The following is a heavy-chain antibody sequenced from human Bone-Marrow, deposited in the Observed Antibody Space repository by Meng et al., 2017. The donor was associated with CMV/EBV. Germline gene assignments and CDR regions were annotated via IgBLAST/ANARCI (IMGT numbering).Heavy chain of an antibody. V-gene: IGHV1-18*04. CDR2: ISAYDGDT. J-gene: IGHJ3*01. CDR1: GYTFTTYG. CDR3: ARDCGSYCTSDV. Sequence: ASVKVSCKASGYTFTTYGISWVRQAPGQGLEWMAWISAYDGDTNYADKFQGRVVMTIDASTSTAYMELSSLRYDDTAVYYCARDCGSYCTSDVWGQGTMVTVSS. D-gene: IGHD3-16*01.